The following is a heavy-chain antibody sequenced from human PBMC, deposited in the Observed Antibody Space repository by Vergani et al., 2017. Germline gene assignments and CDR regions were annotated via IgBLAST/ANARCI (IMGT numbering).Heavy chain of an antibody. Sequence: QVQLVQSGAEVKKPVSSVKVSCKASGGTFSSYTISWVRQAPGQGLEWMGRIIPILGIANYAQKFPGRVTVTADKSMSTAYMKLSSLRSEDSAVYYCASAGPSGGWFDPWGQGTLVTVSS. CDR3: ASAGPSGGWFDP. CDR1: GGTFSSYT. D-gene: IGHD1-26*01. J-gene: IGHJ5*02. V-gene: IGHV1-69*02. CDR2: IIPILGIA.